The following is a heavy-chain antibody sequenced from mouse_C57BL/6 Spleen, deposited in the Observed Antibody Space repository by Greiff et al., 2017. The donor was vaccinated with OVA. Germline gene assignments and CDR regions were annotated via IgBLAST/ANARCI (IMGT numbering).Heavy chain of an antibody. CDR2: IYPGDGDT. J-gene: IGHJ1*03. V-gene: IGHV1-82*01. D-gene: IGHD2-4*01. CDR1: GYAFSSSW. Sequence: VQLQQSGPELVKPGASVKISCKASGYAFSSSWMNWVKQRPGKGLEWIGRIYPGDGDTNYNGKFKGKATLTADKSSSTAYMQLSSLTSEDSAVYFCARSIYYDHWYFDVWGTGTTVTVSS. CDR3: ARSIYYDHWYFDV.